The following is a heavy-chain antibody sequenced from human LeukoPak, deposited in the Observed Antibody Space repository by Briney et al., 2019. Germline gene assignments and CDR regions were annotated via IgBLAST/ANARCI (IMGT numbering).Heavy chain of an antibody. D-gene: IGHD6-13*01. J-gene: IGHJ4*02. CDR3: ARDSSSWYSPFFDY. CDR1: GFTFSSYA. CDR2: ISGSGGST. Sequence: GVPLRLSCAASGFTFSSYAMSWVRQAPGKGLEWCSGISGSGGSTYYADSVKGRFTISRDNAKNSLYLQMNSLTAEDTAVYYCARDSSSWYSPFFDYWGQGTLVTVSS. V-gene: IGHV3-23*01.